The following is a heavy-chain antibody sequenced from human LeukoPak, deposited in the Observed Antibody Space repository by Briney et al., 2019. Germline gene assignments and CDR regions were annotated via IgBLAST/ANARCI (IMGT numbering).Heavy chain of an antibody. Sequence: GGGPRLSRFTPGFSFRKYAMHWGRPAPGEGLEYFLSISSNGGSTYYADSVKGRFTISRDNSKNMLYLQMSSLRAEDTAVYYCVSPSYGSGSYELDYWGQGTLVTVSS. V-gene: IGHV3-64D*06. CDR3: VSPSYGSGSYELDY. CDR2: ISSNGGST. D-gene: IGHD3-10*01. J-gene: IGHJ4*02. CDR1: GFSFRKYA.